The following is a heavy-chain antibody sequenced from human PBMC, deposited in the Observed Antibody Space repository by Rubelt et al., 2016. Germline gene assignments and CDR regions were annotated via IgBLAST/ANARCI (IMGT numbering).Heavy chain of an antibody. J-gene: IGHJ4*02. D-gene: IGHD5-18*01. Sequence: QLQLQESGPGLVKPSETLSLTCSVSGGSISSGNYYWGWIRQPPGKGLEWVSYISSSSSTIYYADSVKGRFTISRDNAKNALVLQMNSPRAEDTAVYYCARANRGYTYGYYFDYWGQGTLVTVSS. V-gene: IGHV3-11*04. CDR1: GGSISSGNYY. CDR3: ARANRGYTYGYYFDY. CDR2: ISSSSSTI.